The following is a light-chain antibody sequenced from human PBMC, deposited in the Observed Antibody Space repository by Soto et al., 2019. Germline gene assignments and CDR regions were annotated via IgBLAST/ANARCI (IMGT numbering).Light chain of an antibody. CDR1: SGHSSYI. CDR2: LEGSGSY. V-gene: IGLV4-60*02. Sequence: QLVLTQSSSASASLGSSVKLTCTLSSGHSSYIIAWHQQQPGKAPRYLMKLEGSGSYNKGSGVPDRFSGSSSGADRYLTISNLQFEDEADYYCETWDNWVFGGGTKLTVL. CDR3: ETWDNWV. J-gene: IGLJ3*02.